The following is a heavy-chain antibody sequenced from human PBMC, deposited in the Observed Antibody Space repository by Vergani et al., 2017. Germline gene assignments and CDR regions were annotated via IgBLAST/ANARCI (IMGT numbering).Heavy chain of an antibody. J-gene: IGHJ4*02. CDR3: AQNGYCSSTSCYGLFDY. D-gene: IGHD2-2*01. V-gene: IGHV1-18*01. CDR1: GYTFSSYG. Sequence: QVHLLQSGAEVKKPGASVKVSCKTSGYTFSSYGISWVRQAPGQGLEWMGWISAYNGKTDYAQKVQGRVTMTTDTSTSTAYMELRSLGSDDTAVYYCAQNGYCSSTSCYGLFDYWGQGTLVTVSS. CDR2: ISAYNGKT.